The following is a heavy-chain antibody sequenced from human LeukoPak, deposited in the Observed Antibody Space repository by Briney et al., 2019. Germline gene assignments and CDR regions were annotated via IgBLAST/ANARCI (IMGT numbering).Heavy chain of an antibody. D-gene: IGHD2-2*01. J-gene: IGHJ5*02. CDR3: ARGLAHIVVVPAARSLSWFDP. Sequence: SETLSLTCAVYGGSFSGYYWTWIRQPPGKGLEWIGEINHSGSTNYNPSLKSRVTISVDTSKNQFSLKLSSVTAADTAVYYCARGLAHIVVVPAARSLSWFDPWGQGTLVTVSS. CDR1: GGSFSGYY. CDR2: INHSGST. V-gene: IGHV4-34*01.